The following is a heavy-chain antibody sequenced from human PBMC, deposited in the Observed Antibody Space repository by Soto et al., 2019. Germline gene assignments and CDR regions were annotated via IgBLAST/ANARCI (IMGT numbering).Heavy chain of an antibody. CDR3: AKELRETGGYYFDC. V-gene: IGHV3-30*18. CDR2: MSDDGSKK. D-gene: IGHD3-16*01. Sequence: QVHLVECGGGVVQPGRSLRLSCAASGFSFSKYGMHWVRQAPGKGLEWVAEMSDDGSKKYYGDSVKGRFTISRDNSKNTLYLLMDSLRPEDTAMYYCAKELRETGGYYFDCWGQGTLVTVSS. CDR1: GFSFSKYG. J-gene: IGHJ4*02.